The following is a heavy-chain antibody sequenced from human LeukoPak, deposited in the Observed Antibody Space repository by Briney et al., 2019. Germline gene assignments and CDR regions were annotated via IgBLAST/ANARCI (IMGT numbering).Heavy chain of an antibody. J-gene: IGHJ2*01. CDR3: ARPQNYYDSSGYYYKPHWYFDL. Sequence: SETLSLTCTVSGGSISSSSYYWGWIRQPPGKGLEWIGSIYYSGSTYYNPSLKSRVTISVDTSKNQFSLKLSSVTAADTAVYYCARPQNYYDSSGYYYKPHWYFDLWGRGILVTVSS. D-gene: IGHD3-22*01. CDR2: IYYSGST. V-gene: IGHV4-39*01. CDR1: GGSISSSSYY.